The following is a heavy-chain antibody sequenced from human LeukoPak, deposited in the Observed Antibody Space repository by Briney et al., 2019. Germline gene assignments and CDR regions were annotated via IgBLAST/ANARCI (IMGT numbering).Heavy chain of an antibody. D-gene: IGHD1-7*01. CDR3: ARESNWSYDL. CDR1: GGSISSYY. Sequence: SETLSLTCTVSGGSISSYYWSWIRQPPGKGLEWIGYFYYSGSTNYNPSLKSRVTISVDTSKNQFSLKLSSVTAADTAVYYCARESNWSYDLWGQGTLVTVSA. V-gene: IGHV4-59*12. CDR2: FYYSGST. J-gene: IGHJ5*02.